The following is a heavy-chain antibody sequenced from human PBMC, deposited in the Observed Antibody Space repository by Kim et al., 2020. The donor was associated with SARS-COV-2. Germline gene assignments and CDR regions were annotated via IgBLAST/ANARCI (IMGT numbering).Heavy chain of an antibody. CDR2: ISAYNGNT. V-gene: IGHV1-18*01. J-gene: IGHJ4*02. D-gene: IGHD6-13*01. CDR3: ARGRGSSNFSPYYFDY. Sequence: ASVKVSCKASGYTFTTYGFSWVRQAPGQGLEWMGWISAYNGNTNYAQKFQGRVTMTTETSASTAYMELRSLRSDDTAVYYCARGRGSSNFSPYYFDYWGQGTLVTVSS. CDR1: GYTFTTYG.